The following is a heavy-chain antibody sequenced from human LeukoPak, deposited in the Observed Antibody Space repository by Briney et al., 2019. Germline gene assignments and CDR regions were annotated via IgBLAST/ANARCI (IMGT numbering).Heavy chain of an antibody. J-gene: IGHJ4*02. CDR2: ISSSSSYI. V-gene: IGHV3-21*04. CDR1: GFTFSSYS. CDR3: ARDVEADTRGYDSSGYYDY. Sequence: GGSLRLSCAASGFTFSSYSMNWVRQAPGKGLEWVSSISSSSSYIYYADSVKGRFTISRDNAKNSLYLQMNSLRAEDTAVYYCARDVEADTRGYDSSGYYDYWGQGTLVTVSS. D-gene: IGHD3-22*01.